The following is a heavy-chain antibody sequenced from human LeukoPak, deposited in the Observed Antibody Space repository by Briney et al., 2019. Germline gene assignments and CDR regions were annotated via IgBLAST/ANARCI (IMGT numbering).Heavy chain of an antibody. CDR1: GYTFTGYY. Sequence: ASVKVSCKASGYTFTGYYMHWVRQAPGQGLEWMGRINPNSGGTNYAQKFQGRVTMTRDTSISTAYMELSRLRSDDTAVYYCARVGYSSSWYFDYWGQRTLVTVSS. D-gene: IGHD6-13*01. CDR3: ARVGYSSSWYFDY. CDR2: INPNSGGT. V-gene: IGHV1-2*06. J-gene: IGHJ4*02.